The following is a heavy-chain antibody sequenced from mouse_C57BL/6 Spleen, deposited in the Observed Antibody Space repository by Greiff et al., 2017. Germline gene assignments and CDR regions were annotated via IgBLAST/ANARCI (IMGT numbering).Heavy chain of an antibody. CDR1: GYTFTSYW. CDR2: IDPNSGGT. Sequence: QVQLKQPGAELVKPGASVKLSCKASGYTFTSYWMHWVKQRPGRGLEWIGRIDPNSGGTKYNEKFKSKATLTVDKPSSTAYMQLSSLTSEDSAVYYCARSCYDYDERDDFAMDYWGQGTSVTVSS. D-gene: IGHD2-4*01. V-gene: IGHV1-72*01. CDR3: ARSCYDYDERDDFAMDY. J-gene: IGHJ4*01.